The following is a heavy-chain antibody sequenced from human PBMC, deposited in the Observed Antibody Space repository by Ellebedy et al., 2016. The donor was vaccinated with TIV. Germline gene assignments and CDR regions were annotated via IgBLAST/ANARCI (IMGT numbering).Heavy chain of an antibody. Sequence: PGGSLRLSCAASGFTFSDYYMSWIRQAPGKGLEWISYISSRGNIIYYADSVKGRFTISRDNARNSLYLQMNSLRAEDTAMYYCAREDYYGSGTQFDYWGQGTLVTVSS. J-gene: IGHJ4*02. CDR2: ISSRGNII. D-gene: IGHD3-10*01. CDR1: GFTFSDYY. V-gene: IGHV3-11*01. CDR3: AREDYYGSGTQFDY.